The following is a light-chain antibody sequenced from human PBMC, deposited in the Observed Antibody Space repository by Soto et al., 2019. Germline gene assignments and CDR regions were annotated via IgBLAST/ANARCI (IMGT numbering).Light chain of an antibody. CDR1: SSDVGSYDL. Sequence: QSVLTQPASVPGSPGQSFTISCTGTSSDVGSYDLVSWYQQHPGKAPKLMIYEGSKRPSGVSNRFSGSKSGNTSSLTISGLQAEDEADYYCCSYAGVGVFGTGTKVTVL. V-gene: IGLV2-23*01. CDR3: CSYAGVGV. CDR2: EGS. J-gene: IGLJ1*01.